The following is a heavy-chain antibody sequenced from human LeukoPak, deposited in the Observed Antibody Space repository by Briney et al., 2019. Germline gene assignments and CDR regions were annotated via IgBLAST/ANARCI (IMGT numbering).Heavy chain of an antibody. D-gene: IGHD3-10*01. Sequence: GGSLRLSCAASGFTLSYYAIHWGPQAPGKGLEYGSSISNNGGSTDYANSVKGRFTISRDNSKNTLYLQMGSLRAEDMAVYYCEREGVSRGYTFDIWGQGTMVTVSS. V-gene: IGHV3-64*01. CDR2: ISNNGGST. CDR1: GFTLSYYA. J-gene: IGHJ3*02. CDR3: EREGVSRGYTFDI.